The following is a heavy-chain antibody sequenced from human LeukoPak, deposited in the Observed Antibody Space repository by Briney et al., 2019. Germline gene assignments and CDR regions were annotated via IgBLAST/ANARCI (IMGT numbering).Heavy chain of an antibody. V-gene: IGHV4-59*01. CDR2: IYYTGAN. D-gene: IGHD5-18*01. J-gene: IGHJ4*02. CDR1: GGSISSYY. CDR3: ARAGYSYGTGYYFDY. Sequence: MASETLSLTCTVSGGSISSYYWSWIRLPPGKGLEWIGYIYYTGANYYNPSLKSRVTISLDTSKNQFSLKLSSVTAADAAVYYCARAGYSYGTGYYFDYWGQGALVTVSS.